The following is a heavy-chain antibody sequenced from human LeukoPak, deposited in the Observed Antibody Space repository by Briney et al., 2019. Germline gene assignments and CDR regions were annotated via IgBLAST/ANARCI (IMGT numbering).Heavy chain of an antibody. CDR3: ARVEGYSSGWYGWSYYYGMDV. CDR2: INHSGST. J-gene: IGHJ6*02. V-gene: IGHV4-39*07. CDR1: GGSISSSSYY. Sequence: SETLSLTCTVSGGSISSSSYYWGWIRQPPGKGLEWIGEINHSGSTNYNPSLKSRVTISVDTSKNQFSLKLSSVTAADTAVYYCARVEGYSSGWYGWSYYYGMDVWGQGTTVTVSS. D-gene: IGHD6-19*01.